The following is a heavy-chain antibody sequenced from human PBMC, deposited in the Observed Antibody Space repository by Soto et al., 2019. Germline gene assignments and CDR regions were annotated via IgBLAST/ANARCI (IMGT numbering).Heavy chain of an antibody. Sequence: SVKVSCKASGGTFSSYAISWVRQAPGQGLEWMGGIIPIFGTANYAQKFQGRVTITADESTSTAYMELSSLRSEDTAVYYCARGTKDDSWSGYSNWFDPWGQGTLVTVSS. CDR1: GGTFSSYA. V-gene: IGHV1-69*13. J-gene: IGHJ5*02. CDR2: IIPIFGTA. D-gene: IGHD3-3*01. CDR3: ARGTKDDSWSGYSNWFDP.